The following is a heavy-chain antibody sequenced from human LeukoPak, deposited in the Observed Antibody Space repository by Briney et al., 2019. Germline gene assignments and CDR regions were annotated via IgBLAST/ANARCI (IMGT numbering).Heavy chain of an antibody. CDR1: GYTFTGYY. J-gene: IGHJ5*02. D-gene: IGHD4-17*01. V-gene: IGHV1-2*02. CDR3: ARAALYGDYGGGNWFDP. CDR2: INPNSGGT. Sequence: ASVKASCKASGYTFTGYYMHWVRQAPGQGLEWMGWINPNSGGTNYAQKFQGRVTMTRDTSISTAYMELSRLRSDDTAVYYCARAALYGDYGGGNWFDPWGQGTLVTVSS.